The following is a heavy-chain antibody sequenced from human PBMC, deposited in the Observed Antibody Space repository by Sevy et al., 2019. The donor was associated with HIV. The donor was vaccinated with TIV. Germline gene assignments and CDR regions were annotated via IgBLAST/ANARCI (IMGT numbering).Heavy chain of an antibody. CDR3: ARDRGEILHSAFDY. J-gene: IGHJ4*02. Sequence: GGSLRLSCAASGFIFSSFGMHWVRQAPGKGLEWVAVISYDGRNNKYNVDSVKGRFTISRDNSKNTLFLQMNSLRAEDSAIYYCARDRGEILHSAFDYWGQGTLVTVSS. V-gene: IGHV3-30*03. D-gene: IGHD3-16*01. CDR2: ISYDGRNNK. CDR1: GFIFSSFG.